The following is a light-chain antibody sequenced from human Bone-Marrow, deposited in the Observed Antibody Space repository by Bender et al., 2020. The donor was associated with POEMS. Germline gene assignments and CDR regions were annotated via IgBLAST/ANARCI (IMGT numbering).Light chain of an antibody. CDR1: SSNIGTNP. Sequence: QSVLTQPPSASGTPGQRVTISCSGSSSNIGTNPVNWYQQLPGTAPKLLIYGNNNRPSGVPDRFSGSKSGTSASLAITGLQAEDEADYYCQSFDSSLSGSEVFGGGTKVTVL. CDR2: GNN. CDR3: QSFDSSLSGSEV. V-gene: IGLV1-44*01. J-gene: IGLJ3*02.